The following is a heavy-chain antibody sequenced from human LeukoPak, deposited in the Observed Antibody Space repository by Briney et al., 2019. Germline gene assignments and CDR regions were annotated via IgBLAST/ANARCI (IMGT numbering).Heavy chain of an antibody. CDR2: ISGSGGST. Sequence: GGSLRLSCAASGFTFSSYAMSWVRQAPGKGLEWVSAISGSGGSTYYADSVKGRFTISRDNAKTTLYLQMNSLRAEDTAVYYCARGGSSRYTITSWGQGALVTVSS. V-gene: IGHV3-23*01. CDR1: GFTFSSYA. D-gene: IGHD6-13*01. CDR3: ARGGSSRYTITS. J-gene: IGHJ5*02.